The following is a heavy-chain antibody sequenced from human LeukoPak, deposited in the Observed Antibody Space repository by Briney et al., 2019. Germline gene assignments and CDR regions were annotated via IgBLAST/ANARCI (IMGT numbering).Heavy chain of an antibody. J-gene: IGHJ6*02. V-gene: IGHV3-74*01. CDR2: ITNDGSST. Sequence: GGSLRLSCAASGLTFSSHWMHWVHQAPGKGLVWVSRITNDGSSTTYADSVKGRFTISRDNSRNTLYLQMNSLRAEDTAVYYCAGASMVRGVTNYYYYGMDVWGQGTTVTVSS. D-gene: IGHD3-10*01. CDR1: GLTFSSHW. CDR3: AGASMVRGVTNYYYYGMDV.